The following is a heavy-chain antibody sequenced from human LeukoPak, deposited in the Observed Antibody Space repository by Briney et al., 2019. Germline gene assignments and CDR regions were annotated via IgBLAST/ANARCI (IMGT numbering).Heavy chain of an antibody. D-gene: IGHD6-19*01. CDR2: IFGSGGST. CDR1: GFTFSSYA. J-gene: IGHJ4*02. Sequence: SGGSLRLSCAAPGFTFSSYAMYWVRQAPGKGLEWVSGIFGSGGSTHYADSVKGRFTISRDNSKNTVYLQMNSLRAEDTAVYYCAKTTTGERSGRFPGWPVDYWGQGTLVTVSS. V-gene: IGHV3-23*01. CDR3: AKTTTGERSGRFPGWPVDY.